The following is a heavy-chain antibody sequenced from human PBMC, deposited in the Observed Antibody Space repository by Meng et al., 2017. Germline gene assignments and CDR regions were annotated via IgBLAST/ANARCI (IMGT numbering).Heavy chain of an antibody. CDR2: IYSGGST. Sequence: EVQLGESVGGLVQPGGSLRLSGAASGFTVSSNYMSWVRQAPGKGLEWVSVIYSGGSTYYADSVKGRFTISRDNSKNTLYLQMNSLRAEDTAVYYCARDRYSSGWFDYWGQGTLVTVSS. D-gene: IGHD6-19*01. CDR3: ARDRYSSGWFDY. J-gene: IGHJ4*02. V-gene: IGHV3-66*02. CDR1: GFTVSSNY.